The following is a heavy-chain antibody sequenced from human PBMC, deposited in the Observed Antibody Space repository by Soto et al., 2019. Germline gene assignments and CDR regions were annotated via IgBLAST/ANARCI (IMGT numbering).Heavy chain of an antibody. CDR1: GFPFSSYF. CDR3: AKDRFILAEYFQH. J-gene: IGHJ1*01. CDR2: ISYDGSNK. Sequence: GGSLRLSCAASGFPFSSYFMHWVRQAPGKGLEWVAVISYDGSNKYYADSVKGRFTISRDNSKNTLYLQMNSLRAEDTAVYYCAKDRFILAEYFQHWGQGTLVTVSS. D-gene: IGHD3-3*01. V-gene: IGHV3-30*18.